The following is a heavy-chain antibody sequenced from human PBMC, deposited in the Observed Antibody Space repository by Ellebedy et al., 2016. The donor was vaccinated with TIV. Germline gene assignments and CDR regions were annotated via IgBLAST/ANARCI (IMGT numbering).Heavy chain of an antibody. Sequence: SETLSLXFAVYGGSVSGYYWSCIRQPPGKGLEWIGEINHSGSTNYNPSLKSRVTISVDTSKNQFSLKLSSVTAADTAVYYCARGNAALVEGMDVWGKGTTVTVSS. V-gene: IGHV4-34*01. CDR3: ARGNAALVEGMDV. J-gene: IGHJ6*03. CDR2: INHSGST. CDR1: GGSVSGYY. D-gene: IGHD2-2*01.